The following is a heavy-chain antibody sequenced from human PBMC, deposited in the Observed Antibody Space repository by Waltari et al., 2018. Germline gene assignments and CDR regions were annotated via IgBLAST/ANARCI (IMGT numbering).Heavy chain of an antibody. D-gene: IGHD6-19*01. V-gene: IGHV3-33*01. CDR1: GFTFSSYG. CDR2: VCDDVRNE. J-gene: IGHJ4*02. CDR3: ARGQLAVGPIAVAHYYFDY. Sequence: QMQLVESGGGVVQPGRSLRISCAASGFTFSSYGMHWVRQDPGQGMGGVAVVCDDVRNECYAEYVKGRFTISRDNSKNTLYLQMNSLRAEDTAVYYCARGQLAVGPIAVAHYYFDYWGQGTLVTVSS.